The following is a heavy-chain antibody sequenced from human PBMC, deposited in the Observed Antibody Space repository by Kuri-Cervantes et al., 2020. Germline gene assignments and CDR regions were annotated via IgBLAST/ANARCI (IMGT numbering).Heavy chain of an antibody. CDR1: GYSFTNSW. Sequence: KVSCKGSGYSFTNSWIGWVRQMPGKGLEWMGIIYPGDSDTRYSPSFQGQVTISADTSITTAYLQWSSLKASDTALYYCARPTFPTHDAIYYDPDYWGQGTLVTVSS. CDR3: ARPTFPTHDAIYYDPDY. CDR2: IYPGDSDT. D-gene: IGHD3-16*01. V-gene: IGHV5-51*01. J-gene: IGHJ4*02.